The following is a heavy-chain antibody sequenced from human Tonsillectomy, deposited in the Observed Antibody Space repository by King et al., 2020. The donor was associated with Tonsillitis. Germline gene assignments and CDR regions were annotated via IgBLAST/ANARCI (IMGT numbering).Heavy chain of an antibody. V-gene: IGHV3-7*03. J-gene: IGHJ4*02. Sequence: VQLVESGGGLVQPGGSLRLSCVGSGFTFRSYWMTWVRQPPGKAPEWVASMNQDGSDIYYVDSVKGRFTISRDNAKNSLFLQMNSLRVEDTAIYSCARESRVSYWGQGTLVTVSS. CDR1: GFTFRSYW. CDR3: ARESRVSY. CDR2: MNQDGSDI.